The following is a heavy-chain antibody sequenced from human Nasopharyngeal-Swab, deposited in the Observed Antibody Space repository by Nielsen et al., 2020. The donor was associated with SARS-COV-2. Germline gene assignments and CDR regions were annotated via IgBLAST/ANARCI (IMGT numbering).Heavy chain of an antibody. CDR3: ARSSPLTIFGVVDY. CDR1: GYTFTSYG. CDR2: ISAYNGNT. V-gene: IGHV1-18*01. Sequence: ASVKVSCKASGYTFTSYGISWVRQAPGQGLEWMGWISAYNGNTNYAQKLQGRVTMTTDTATSTAYMELRSLRSDDTAVYYCARSSPLTIFGVVDYWGQGTLVTVSS. D-gene: IGHD3-3*01. J-gene: IGHJ4*02.